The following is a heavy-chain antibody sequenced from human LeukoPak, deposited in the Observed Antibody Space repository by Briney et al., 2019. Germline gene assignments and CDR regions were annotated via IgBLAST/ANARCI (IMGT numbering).Heavy chain of an antibody. CDR2: MSFDGSQ. J-gene: IGHJ3*02. CDR3: AREGHTSGFCGSFDI. Sequence: PGGSLSLSYALSGRPFSSSIMHWVRRAPGKGLEWVAGMSFDGSQYYVESVKGRFTISRDNSGNTVYLHMTSLRPEDTAVYFCAREGHTSGFCGSFDIWGQGTTVTISS. CDR1: GRPFSSSI. D-gene: IGHD5-12*01. V-gene: IGHV3-30*03.